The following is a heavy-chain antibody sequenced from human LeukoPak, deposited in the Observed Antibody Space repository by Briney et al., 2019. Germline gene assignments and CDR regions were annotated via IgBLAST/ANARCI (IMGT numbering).Heavy chain of an antibody. V-gene: IGHV4-4*02. J-gene: IGHJ6*03. D-gene: IGHD3-3*01. Sequence: SETLSLTCTVSGGSLSNSNWWSWVREPPGKRLEWIGEIYHSGKTNYNPSLKSRVTISVDKSKNQFSLKVSPVTAVDTAVYYCARGGYDVWSRYYPYYYFMDVWGKGTTVTVSS. CDR2: IYHSGKT. CDR3: ARGGYDVWSRYYPYYYFMDV. CDR1: GGSLSNSNW.